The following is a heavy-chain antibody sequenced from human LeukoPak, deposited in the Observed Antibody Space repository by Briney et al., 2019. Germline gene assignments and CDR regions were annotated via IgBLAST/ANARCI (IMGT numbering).Heavy chain of an antibody. CDR2: IKHSGST. J-gene: IGHJ4*02. V-gene: IGHV4-34*01. CDR3: ARVRYNWNGGYFDY. CDR1: GGSFSGYY. D-gene: IGHD1-20*01. Sequence: PSETLSLTCAVYGGSFSGYYWSWIRQPPGKGLEWIGEIKHSGSTNYNPSLKSRVTISVDTSKNPFPLKLSSVTAADTALYYCARVRYNWNGGYFDYWGQGTLVTVSS.